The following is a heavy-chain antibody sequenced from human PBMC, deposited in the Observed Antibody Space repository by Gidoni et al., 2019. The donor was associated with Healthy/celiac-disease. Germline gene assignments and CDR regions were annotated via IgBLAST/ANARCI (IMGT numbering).Heavy chain of an antibody. CDR2: INPNSGGT. Sequence: QVQLVQSGAEVKKPGASVKVSCKASGYTFTGYYMHWVRQAPGQGLEWMGWINPNSGGTNYAQKFQGRVTMTRDTSISTAYMELSRLRSDDTAVYYCARDCDIVVVPATWIWFDYWGQGTLVTVSS. V-gene: IGHV1-2*02. J-gene: IGHJ4*02. CDR3: ARDCDIVVVPATWIWFDY. CDR1: GYTFTGYY. D-gene: IGHD2-2*01.